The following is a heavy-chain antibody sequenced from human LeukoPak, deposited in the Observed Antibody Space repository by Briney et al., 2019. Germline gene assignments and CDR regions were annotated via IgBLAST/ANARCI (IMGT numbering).Heavy chain of an antibody. CDR3: ARGRPAGYRRFYFDY. V-gene: IGHV4-34*01. D-gene: IGHD5-18*01. Sequence: LSETLSLTCAVYGGSFSGYYWSWIRQPPGKGLEWIGEINHSGSTNYNPSLKSRVTISVDTSKNQFSLKLSSVTAADTAVYYCARGRPAGYRRFYFDYWGQGTLVTVSS. CDR2: INHSGST. J-gene: IGHJ4*02. CDR1: GGSFSGYY.